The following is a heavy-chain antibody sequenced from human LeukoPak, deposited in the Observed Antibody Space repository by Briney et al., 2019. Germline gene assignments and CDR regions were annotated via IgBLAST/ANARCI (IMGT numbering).Heavy chain of an antibody. D-gene: IGHD3-3*01. CDR2: IYTRGST. CDR1: GGSINNYY. Sequence: PSETLSLTCTVSGGSINNYYWSWIRQPAGKGLEWIGRIYTRGSTNYNPSLKSRVTMSVDTSKNQFSLKLSSVTAADTAVYYCARDLFVGYYDSLYYMDVWGKGTTVTVSS. V-gene: IGHV4-4*07. J-gene: IGHJ6*03. CDR3: ARDLFVGYYDSLYYMDV.